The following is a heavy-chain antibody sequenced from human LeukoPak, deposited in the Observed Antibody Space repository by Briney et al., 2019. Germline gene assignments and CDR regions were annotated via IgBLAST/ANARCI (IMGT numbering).Heavy chain of an antibody. V-gene: IGHV4-59*01. CDR3: ARGTAVAGPDY. CDR1: GGSISSYY. D-gene: IGHD6-19*01. Sequence: SSETLSLTCTVSGGSISSYYWSWIRQPPGKGLEWIGYIYYSGSTNYNPSLKSRVTISVDTSKNQFSLKLSSVTAADTAVYYCARGTAVAGPDYWGQGTLVTVSS. CDR2: IYYSGST. J-gene: IGHJ4*02.